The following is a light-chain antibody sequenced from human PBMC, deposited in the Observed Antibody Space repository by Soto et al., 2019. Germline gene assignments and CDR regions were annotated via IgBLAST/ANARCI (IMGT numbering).Light chain of an antibody. CDR3: QQYNSYWT. CDR2: DVS. Sequence: DIQMTQSPSTLSASVGDRVTITCRASQSISSWLAWYQQKPGKAPKLLFYDVSNLEIGVPSRFSGSGSGTEFTLIISSLQPDDFATYYCQQYNSYWTFGQGTKVEIK. J-gene: IGKJ1*01. V-gene: IGKV1-5*01. CDR1: QSISSW.